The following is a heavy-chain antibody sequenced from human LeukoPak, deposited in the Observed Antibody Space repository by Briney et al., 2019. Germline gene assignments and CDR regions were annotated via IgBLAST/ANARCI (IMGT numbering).Heavy chain of an antibody. CDR3: AHNEDWGARWFDP. CDR1: GFSLRTSGVG. Sequence: ESGPTLLKPPQTLTLTCTFSGFSLRTSGVGVGGIRQPPGKALEWLALIHWDDDKRYSPSLKSRLTIAKGTSKNQVVLTMTKMDPVDTGTYYCAHNEDWGARWFDPWGRGSLVTVSS. J-gene: IGHJ5*02. CDR2: IHWDDDK. V-gene: IGHV2-5*02. D-gene: IGHD3/OR15-3a*01.